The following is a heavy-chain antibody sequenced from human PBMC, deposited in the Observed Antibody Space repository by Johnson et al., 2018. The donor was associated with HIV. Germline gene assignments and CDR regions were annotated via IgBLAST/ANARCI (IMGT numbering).Heavy chain of an antibody. J-gene: IGHJ3*02. D-gene: IGHD3-22*01. CDR3: AKDPGITMIAHAFDI. Sequence: QMLLVESGGGVVQPGRSLRLSCVASGFTFSSYAMHWVRQAPGKGLEWVAVISYDGSNKDYADSVKGRFTISRDNSKNTLYLQMNSLRAEYTAVYYCAKDPGITMIAHAFDIWGQGTMVTVSS. V-gene: IGHV3-30*04. CDR1: GFTFSSYA. CDR2: ISYDGSNK.